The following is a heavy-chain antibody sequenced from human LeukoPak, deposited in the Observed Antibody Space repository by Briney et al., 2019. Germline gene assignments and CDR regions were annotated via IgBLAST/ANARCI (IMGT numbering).Heavy chain of an antibody. V-gene: IGHV1-69*01. CDR2: IIPIFGTA. D-gene: IGHD3-22*01. Sequence: SVRVSCKASGGTFSSYAISWVRQAPGQGLEWMGGIIPIFGTANYAQKFQGRVTITADESTSSAYMELSSLRSEDTAVYYCAREGDYDSSGYRWFDPWGQGTLVTVSS. CDR1: GGTFSSYA. J-gene: IGHJ5*02. CDR3: AREGDYDSSGYRWFDP.